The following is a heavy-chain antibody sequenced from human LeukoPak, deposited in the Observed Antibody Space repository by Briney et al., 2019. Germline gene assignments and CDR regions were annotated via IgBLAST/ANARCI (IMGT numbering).Heavy chain of an antibody. CDR1: GYTFPNYD. J-gene: IGHJ4*02. CDR3: ARDQTHRSSGSCY. Sequence: ASVRVSCKTSGYTFPNYDIYWVRQAPGQGLECMGWISGYTGDTNYAQKLQGRVTMTTDTSTSTAYMELRSLRSDDTAVYYCARDQTHRSSGSCYWGQGTLVTVSS. V-gene: IGHV1-18*01. CDR2: ISGYTGDT. D-gene: IGHD6-19*01.